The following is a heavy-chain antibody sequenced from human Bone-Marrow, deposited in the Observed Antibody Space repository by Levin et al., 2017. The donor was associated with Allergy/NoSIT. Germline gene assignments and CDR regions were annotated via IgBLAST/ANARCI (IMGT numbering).Heavy chain of an antibody. CDR1: GFRFDDYA. CDR3: TKDRASQRQLSQY. Sequence: SGGSLRLSCVTSGFRFDDYAMHWVRQAPGQGLEWVSGINWNGGGIGYADSVKGRFTISRDNAKNSLYLQMNTLRPEDTAFYYCTKDRASQRQLSQYWGQGTRVGVSS. V-gene: IGHV3-9*01. CDR2: INWNGGGI. J-gene: IGHJ4*02. D-gene: IGHD2-2*01.